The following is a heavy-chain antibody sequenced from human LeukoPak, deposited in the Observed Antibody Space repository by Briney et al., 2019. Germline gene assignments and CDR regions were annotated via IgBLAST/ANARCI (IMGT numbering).Heavy chain of an antibody. J-gene: IGHJ4*02. V-gene: IGHV3-23*01. CDR1: GFTFSGYA. CDR2: ISGSGAGT. D-gene: IGHD2-8*01. CDR3: AKMVREFYTISYYFDY. Sequence: GGSLRLSCAASGFTFSGYAMNWVRQAPGKGLEWVSGISGSGAGTYYADSVKGRFTISRDNSKNTLYLQMNSLRANDTAVYYCAKMVREFYTISYYFDYWGQGTLVTVSS.